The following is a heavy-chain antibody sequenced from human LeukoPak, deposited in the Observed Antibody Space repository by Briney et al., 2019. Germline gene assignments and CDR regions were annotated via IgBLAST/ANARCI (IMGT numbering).Heavy chain of an antibody. Sequence: GASVTVSCKASGYTFTGYYMHWVRQAPGQGLEWMGRINPNSGGTNYAQKLRGRVTMTRDTSNSTAYMELSRLRSDETAVYYCASDPIWGSYGGIDYWGQGTLVTVSS. V-gene: IGHV1-2*06. CDR2: INPNSGGT. J-gene: IGHJ4*02. CDR3: ASDPIWGSYGGIDY. CDR1: GYTFTGYY. D-gene: IGHD3-16*01.